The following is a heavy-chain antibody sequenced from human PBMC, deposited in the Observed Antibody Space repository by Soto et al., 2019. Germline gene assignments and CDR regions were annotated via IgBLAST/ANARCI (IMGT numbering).Heavy chain of an antibody. CDR2: IRGNGGRT. CDR1: GFTFSSYA. D-gene: IGHD3-10*01. J-gene: IGHJ3*02. V-gene: IGHV3-64D*06. Sequence: EVQMVESGGGLVQPGGSLRLSCSASGFTFSSYAMHWVRQAPGKGLEYVSAIRGNGGRTHYADSVKGRFTISRDNSKNKLSLQMSSLRADDSAVYYCVKDQYYYGSGQDAFDIWGQGTMFTVSS. CDR3: VKDQYYYGSGQDAFDI.